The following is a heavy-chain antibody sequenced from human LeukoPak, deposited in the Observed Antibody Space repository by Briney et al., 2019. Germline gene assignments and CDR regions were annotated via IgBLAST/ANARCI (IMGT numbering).Heavy chain of an antibody. CDR2: IYYSGST. Sequence: PSETLSLTCTVSGGSISSYYWSWIRQPPGKGLEWIGYIYYSGSTNYNPSLKSRVTISVDTSKNQFSLKLSSVTAADTAVYYCARGQISYYFDYWGQGTLVTVSS. V-gene: IGHV4-59*01. J-gene: IGHJ4*02. CDR3: ARGQISYYFDY. D-gene: IGHD3-3*01. CDR1: GGSISSYY.